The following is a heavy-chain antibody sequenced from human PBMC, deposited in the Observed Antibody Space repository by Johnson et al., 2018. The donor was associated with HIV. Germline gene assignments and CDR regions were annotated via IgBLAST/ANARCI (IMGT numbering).Heavy chain of an antibody. V-gene: IGHV3-30*03. CDR3: TTDLIRRYYGSGLRDAFDI. CDR2: ISYDGSNK. J-gene: IGHJ3*02. CDR1: GFAVSSNY. D-gene: IGHD3-10*01. Sequence: QVQLVESGGGVVQPGRSLRLSCAASGFAVSSNYMSWVRQAPGKGLEWVAVISYDGSNKYYADSVKGRFTISRDNSKNTLYLQMNSLRAEDTAVYYCTTDLIRRYYGSGLRDAFDIWGQGTMVTVSS.